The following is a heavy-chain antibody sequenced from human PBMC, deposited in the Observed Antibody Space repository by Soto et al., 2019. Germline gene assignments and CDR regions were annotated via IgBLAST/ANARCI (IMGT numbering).Heavy chain of an antibody. V-gene: IGHV3-11*06. D-gene: IGHD2-15*01. J-gene: IGHJ5*02. Sequence: GGSLRLSXAASGFTFGGSYMSWIRQAPGKGLEWLSYISPGSRYPAYADSVKGRFTISRDNAKRSLYLQMMSLTAEDTAIYYCVRGGGGGLFDPWGQGTMVTVSS. CDR3: VRGGGGGLFDP. CDR1: GFTFGGSY. CDR2: ISPGSRYP.